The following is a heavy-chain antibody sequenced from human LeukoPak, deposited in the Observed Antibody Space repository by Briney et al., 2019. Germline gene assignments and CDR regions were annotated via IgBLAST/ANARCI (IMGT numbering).Heavy chain of an antibody. D-gene: IGHD3-3*01. CDR2: ISGSGGST. J-gene: IGHJ4*02. CDR3: ASGGRSGRPFDY. V-gene: IGHV3-23*01. CDR1: GFTFSRYA. Sequence: GGSLSLSCAASGFTFSRYAMSWVRQAPGKGLEGVSAISGSGGSTYYADSVKGRFTISRDNSKNTLYLQMNSLRAEDTDVYYCASGGRSGRPFDYWGQGTLVTVSS.